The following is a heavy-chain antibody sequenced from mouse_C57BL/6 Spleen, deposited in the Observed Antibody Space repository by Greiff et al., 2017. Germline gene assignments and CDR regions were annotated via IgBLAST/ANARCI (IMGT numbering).Heavy chain of an antibody. J-gene: IGHJ2*01. Sequence: VQLQQSGPELVKPGASVKIPCKASGYTFTDYNMDWVKQSHGKSLEWIGDINPNNGGTIYNQKFKGKATLTVDKSSSTAYMELRSLTSEDTAVYYCARRGDYYGNYYLDYWGQGTTLTVSS. CDR3: ARRGDYYGNYYLDY. V-gene: IGHV1-18*01. CDR1: GYTFTDYN. CDR2: INPNNGGT. D-gene: IGHD2-1*01.